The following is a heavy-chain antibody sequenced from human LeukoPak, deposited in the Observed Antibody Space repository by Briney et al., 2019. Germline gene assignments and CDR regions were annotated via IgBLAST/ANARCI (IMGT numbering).Heavy chain of an antibody. CDR2: IYYSGYT. D-gene: IGHD6-13*01. Sequence: SETLSLTCTVSGGSISSYHWSWIRQPPGKGLKWIGNIYYSGYTTYSPSLRSRVTISVDTSKNQFSLKLSSVTAADTAVYYCARQKTAAGTFYWFDPWGQGTLVTVSS. CDR3: ARQKTAAGTFYWFDP. CDR1: GGSISSYH. J-gene: IGHJ5*02. V-gene: IGHV4-59*01.